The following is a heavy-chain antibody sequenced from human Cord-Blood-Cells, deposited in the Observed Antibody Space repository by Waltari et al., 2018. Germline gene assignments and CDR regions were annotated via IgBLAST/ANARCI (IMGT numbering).Heavy chain of an antibody. CDR2: ISSSSSTI. CDR1: GFTFRSYS. D-gene: IGHD2-2*01. CDR3: ARDRVGYCSSTSCYEGDSYFDY. V-gene: IGHV3-48*02. J-gene: IGHJ4*02. Sequence: EVQLVESGGGLVQPGGSLRLSCAASGFTFRSYSMNRFRQAPGKGLEWVSYISSSSSTIYYADSVKGRFTISRDNAKNSLYLQMNSLRDEDTAVYYCARDRVGYCSSTSCYEGDSYFDYWGQGTLVTVSS.